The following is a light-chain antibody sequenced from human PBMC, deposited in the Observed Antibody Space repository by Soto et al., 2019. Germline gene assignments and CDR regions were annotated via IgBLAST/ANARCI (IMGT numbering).Light chain of an antibody. V-gene: IGKV3-20*01. Sequence: EIVLTQSPGTLSVSPGERATLSCRASQSVSSSYLAWYQQKPGQAPRLLISAASSRATGTPDRFSGSGSGTDFTLTISRLEPEDFAVYYCQQYGSSLAWTFGQGTKVEIK. CDR2: AAS. CDR3: QQYGSSLAWT. CDR1: QSVSSSY. J-gene: IGKJ1*01.